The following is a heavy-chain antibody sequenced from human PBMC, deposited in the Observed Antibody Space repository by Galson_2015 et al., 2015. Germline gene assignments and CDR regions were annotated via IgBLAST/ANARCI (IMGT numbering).Heavy chain of an antibody. D-gene: IGHD6-13*01. J-gene: IGHJ6*02. Sequence: SLRLSCAASGFTFSNYGMHWVRQAPGKGLEWVAVMLYDGSNIYYADSVKGRFTISRDNSKNTLYLQMNSLRAEDTAVYYCARDRSSSWYYYYYGVDVWGQGTTVTVSS. CDR1: GFTFSNYG. V-gene: IGHV3-33*01. CDR3: ARDRSSSWYYYYYGVDV. CDR2: MLYDGSNI.